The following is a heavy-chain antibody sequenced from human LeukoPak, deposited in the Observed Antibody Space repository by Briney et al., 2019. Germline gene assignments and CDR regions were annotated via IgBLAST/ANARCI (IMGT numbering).Heavy chain of an antibody. D-gene: IGHD3-3*01. Sequence: GASVKVSCKASGYTFTSYGISWVRQAPGQGLEWMGWISAYNGNTNYAQKLQGRVTMTADTSTSTAYMELRSLRSDDTAVYYCARVYYDFWSGYSIREYYFDYWGQGTLVTVSS. CDR1: GYTFTSYG. CDR2: ISAYNGNT. J-gene: IGHJ4*02. CDR3: ARVYYDFWSGYSIREYYFDY. V-gene: IGHV1-18*01.